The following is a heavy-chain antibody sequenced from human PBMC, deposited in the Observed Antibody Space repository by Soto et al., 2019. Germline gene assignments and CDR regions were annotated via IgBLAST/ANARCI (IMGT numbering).Heavy chain of an antibody. Sequence: ASVKVSFKSSGYIFTGYYMHWVRQAPVQGLEWMGWINPNSGGTNYAQRFQGRVTMTRDTSISTAYMELSRLRSDDTAVYYCARPLYSSSGYWGQGTLVTVSS. CDR3: ARPLYSSSGY. CDR1: GYIFTGYY. J-gene: IGHJ4*02. CDR2: INPNSGGT. V-gene: IGHV1-2*02. D-gene: IGHD6-19*01.